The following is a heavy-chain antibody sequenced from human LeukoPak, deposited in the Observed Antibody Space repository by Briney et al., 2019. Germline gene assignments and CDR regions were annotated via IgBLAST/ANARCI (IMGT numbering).Heavy chain of an antibody. V-gene: IGHV3-20*04. D-gene: IGHD3-22*01. J-gene: IGHJ3*02. Sequence: GGSLRLSCAASGFTFSDHYVDWVRQAPGKGLEWVSGINWNGGSTGYADSVKGRFTISRDNAKNPLYLQMNSLRAEDTALYYCARDRYYYDSSGYYYGAFDIWGQGTMVTVSS. CDR3: ARDRYYYDSSGYYYGAFDI. CDR1: GFTFSDHY. CDR2: INWNGGST.